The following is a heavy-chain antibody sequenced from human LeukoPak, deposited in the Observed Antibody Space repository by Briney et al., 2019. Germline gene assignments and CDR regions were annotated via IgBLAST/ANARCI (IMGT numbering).Heavy chain of an antibody. J-gene: IGHJ6*02. CDR2: MNPNSGNT. D-gene: IGHD2-2*01. Sequence: ASVKVSCKASGYTFTSYDINWVRQATGQGLERMGWMNPNSGNTGYAQKFQGRVTMTRNTSISTAYMELSSLRSEDTAVYYCASLIPAAMTYYYYYYGMDVWGQGTTVTVSS. CDR1: GYTFTSYD. V-gene: IGHV1-8*01. CDR3: ASLIPAAMTYYYYYYGMDV.